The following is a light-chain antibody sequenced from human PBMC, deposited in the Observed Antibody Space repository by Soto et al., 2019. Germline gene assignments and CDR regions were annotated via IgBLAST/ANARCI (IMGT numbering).Light chain of an antibody. V-gene: IGKV1-6*01. J-gene: IGKJ1*01. Sequence: AIQMTQSPSSLSASVGDRVTITCRASQGIRNDLGWYQQKPGNAPKLLIYAASSLQSGVPSRFSGSGSGTDFTLTISSLQPEDFATYYCLEDYIFPPPFGQGTKVDI. CDR3: LEDYIFPPP. CDR2: AAS. CDR1: QGIRND.